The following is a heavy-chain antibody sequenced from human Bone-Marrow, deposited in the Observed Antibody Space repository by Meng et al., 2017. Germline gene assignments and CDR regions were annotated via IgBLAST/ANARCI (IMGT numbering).Heavy chain of an antibody. CDR3: ARGYCSGGSCYSIDY. V-gene: IGHV1-69*06. J-gene: IGHJ4*02. CDR1: GGTFSSYA. CDR2: IIPIFGTA. D-gene: IGHD2-15*01. Sequence: QVHLMRSGAEVKKLESSLTVTCNVSGGTFSSYAISWGREATGQGLGWMGGIIPIFGTANDAQKFQGRVTITADKSTSTAYMELSSLRSEDTAVYYCARGYCSGGSCYSIDYWGQGTLVTVSS.